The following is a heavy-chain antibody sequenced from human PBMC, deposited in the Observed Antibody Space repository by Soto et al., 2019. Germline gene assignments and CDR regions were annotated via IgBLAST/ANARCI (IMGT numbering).Heavy chain of an antibody. CDR2: ISAYNGNT. V-gene: IGHV1-18*04. CDR3: ARGPGIVGATKNDY. Sequence: SCKASGYTFTSYGISWVRQAPGQGLEWMGWISAYNGNTNYAQKLQGRVTMTTDTSTSTAYMELRSLRSDDTAVYYCARGPGIVGATKNDYWGQGTLVTVSS. D-gene: IGHD1-26*01. J-gene: IGHJ4*02. CDR1: GYTFTSYG.